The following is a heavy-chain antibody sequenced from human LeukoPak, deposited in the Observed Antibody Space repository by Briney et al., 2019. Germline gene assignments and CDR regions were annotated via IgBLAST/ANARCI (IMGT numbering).Heavy chain of an antibody. CDR1: GFTFSSYA. D-gene: IGHD6-6*01. Sequence: GGSLRLSCAASGFTFSSYAMSWVRQAPGKGLEWVSAISGSGGSTYYADSVKGRFTISRDNSKNTLYLQMNSLRAEDMAVYYCAKDLEYEWYSSSSLALGYWGQGTLVTVSS. J-gene: IGHJ4*02. CDR2: ISGSGGST. V-gene: IGHV3-23*01. CDR3: AKDLEYEWYSSSSLALGY.